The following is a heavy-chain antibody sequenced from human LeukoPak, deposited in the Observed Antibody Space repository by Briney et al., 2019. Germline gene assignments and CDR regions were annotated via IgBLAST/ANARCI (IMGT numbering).Heavy chain of an antibody. CDR2: INPNSGGT. CDR3: ATLYGDYVTSDY. J-gene: IGHJ4*02. CDR1: GYTFTGYY. D-gene: IGHD4-17*01. V-gene: IGHV1-2*02. Sequence: GASVKVSCKASGYTFTGYYMHWVRQAPGQGLEWMGWINPNSGGTNYAQKFQGRVTMTRDTSISTAYMELGRLTSDDTAVYYCATLYGDYVTSDYWGQGTLVTVSS.